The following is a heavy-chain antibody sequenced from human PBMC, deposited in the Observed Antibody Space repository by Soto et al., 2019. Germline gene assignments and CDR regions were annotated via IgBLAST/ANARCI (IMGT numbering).Heavy chain of an antibody. CDR3: ARLGEMTTNFLDSFDI. CDR1: GGTLNTYV. D-gene: IGHD4-17*01. J-gene: IGHJ3*02. CDR2: IMPIFGSA. Sequence: SVKVSCKASGGTLNTYVISWVRQAPGQGLEWVGGIMPIFGSAHYAQKFQGRVTITADESATTAYLELSSLTSEDTAVYYCARLGEMTTNFLDSFDIWGQGTLVTVSS. V-gene: IGHV1-69*13.